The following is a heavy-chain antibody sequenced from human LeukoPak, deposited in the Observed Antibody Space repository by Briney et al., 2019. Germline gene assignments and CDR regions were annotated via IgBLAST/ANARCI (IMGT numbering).Heavy chain of an antibody. CDR1: GFTFSSYA. D-gene: IGHD5-24*01. CDR3: ATLEMATPLDY. CDR2: ISYDGSNK. Sequence: PGGSLRLSCAASGFTFSSYAMHWVRQAPGKGLEWVAVISYDGSNKYYADSVKGRFTISRDNSKNTLYLQMNSLRAEDTAVYYCATLEMATPLDYWGQGTLVTVSS. V-gene: IGHV3-30-3*01. J-gene: IGHJ4*02.